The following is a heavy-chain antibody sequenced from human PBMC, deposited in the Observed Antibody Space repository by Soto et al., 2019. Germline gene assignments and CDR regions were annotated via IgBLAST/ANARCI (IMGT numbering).Heavy chain of an antibody. J-gene: IGHJ4*02. Sequence: GGSLRLSCAASGFTFSSYGMSWVRQAPGKGLEWVSAISRNGGSTYQADSVKGRFTISRDNSKNTLYLQMNSLRAEDTARYYWAKLYYDSSDDGAHFDYWGQGALVTVSS. CDR2: ISRNGGST. CDR1: GFTFSSYG. D-gene: IGHD3-22*01. V-gene: IGHV3-23*01. CDR3: AKLYYDSSDDGAHFDY.